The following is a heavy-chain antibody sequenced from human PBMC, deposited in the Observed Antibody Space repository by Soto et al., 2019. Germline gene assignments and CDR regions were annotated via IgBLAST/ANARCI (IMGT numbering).Heavy chain of an antibody. J-gene: IGHJ6*04. V-gene: IGHV1-8*01. CDR3: ARGRVCKWVGELSPHMSV. D-gene: IGHD3-10*01. Sequence: SVKVSCKASGYTFTIYDINWVLRATGQGLEWMGWMNPNSGNTGYAQKFQGRVTMTRNTSISTAYMELSSLRSEDTAVYYCARGRVCKWVGELSPHMSVWGKGTTVTVSS. CDR2: MNPNSGNT. CDR1: GYTFTIYD.